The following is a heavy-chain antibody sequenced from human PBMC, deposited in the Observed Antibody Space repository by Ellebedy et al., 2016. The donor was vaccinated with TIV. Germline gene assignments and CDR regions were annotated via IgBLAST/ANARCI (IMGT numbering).Heavy chain of an antibody. CDR2: IYTSGST. CDR1: GGSISSYY. J-gene: IGHJ6*03. Sequence: SETLSLTXTVSGGSISSYYWSWIRQPAGKGLEWIGRIYTSGSTNYNPSLKSRVTMSVDTSKNQFSLKLSSVTAADTAVYYCARGKPSGYYYYMDVWGKGTTVTVSS. D-gene: IGHD3-3*01. V-gene: IGHV4-4*07. CDR3: ARGKPSGYYYYMDV.